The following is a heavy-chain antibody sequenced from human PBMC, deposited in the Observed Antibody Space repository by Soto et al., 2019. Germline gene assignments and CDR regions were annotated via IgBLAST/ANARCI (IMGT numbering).Heavy chain of an antibody. CDR2: IFYSGST. V-gene: IGHV4-59*01. D-gene: IGHD3-3*01. J-gene: IGHJ6*02. CDR1: GCSISSYY. CDR3: ARDGGTNGMDV. Sequence: QVQLQESGPGLVKPSETLSLTCTVSGCSISSYYWSWIRQPPGKVLELIGYIFYSGSTNYNPSLKSRVTISVDTSKNLFSLKLSSVTAADPAVYYCARDGGTNGMDVWGQGTTVTVSS.